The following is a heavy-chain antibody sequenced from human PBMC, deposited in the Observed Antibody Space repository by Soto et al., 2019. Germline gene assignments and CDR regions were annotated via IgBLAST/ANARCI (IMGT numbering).Heavy chain of an antibody. CDR3: ARDKITALFDY. J-gene: IGHJ4*02. V-gene: IGHV4-34*01. CDR1: GGSFSGYY. D-gene: IGHD3-10*01. CDR2: INHSGST. Sequence: QVQLQQWGAGLLKPSETLSLTCAVYGGSFSGYYWTWIRQPPGTGLEWIGEINHSGSTNYNPSLKRRVTIPVDTSKNQFYLKLTSVTSAETAVYYCARDKITALFDYWGQGPLVNVSS.